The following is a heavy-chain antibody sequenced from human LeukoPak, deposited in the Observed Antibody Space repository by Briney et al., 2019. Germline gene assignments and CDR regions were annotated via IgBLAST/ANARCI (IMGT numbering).Heavy chain of an antibody. CDR2: IYKSGST. Sequence: PSETLSLTCSVSGGSINSDGYYWSWIRQPPGKGLEWIGYIYKSGSTNYNPSLKSRVTISVERSKNQFSLKLSSVTAADTAVYYCARALNYGSGAIDYWGQGTLVTVSS. CDR3: ARALNYGSGAIDY. D-gene: IGHD3-10*01. V-gene: IGHV4-30-2*01. CDR1: GGSINSDGYY. J-gene: IGHJ4*02.